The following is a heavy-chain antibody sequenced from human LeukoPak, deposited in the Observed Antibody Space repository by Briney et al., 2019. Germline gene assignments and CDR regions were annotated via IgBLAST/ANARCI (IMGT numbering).Heavy chain of an antibody. D-gene: IGHD3-10*02. Sequence: PGGSLRLSCAAAGFTFSSFGMQWVSQAPGKGLEWVAVISYDGSNKYYADSVKGRFTISRDNSKNTLYLQMNSLRAEDTAVYYCPQDVYVMGYFDYWGQGTLVTVSS. CDR2: ISYDGSNK. CDR3: PQDVYVMGYFDY. J-gene: IGHJ4*02. CDR1: GFTFSSFG. V-gene: IGHV3-30*18.